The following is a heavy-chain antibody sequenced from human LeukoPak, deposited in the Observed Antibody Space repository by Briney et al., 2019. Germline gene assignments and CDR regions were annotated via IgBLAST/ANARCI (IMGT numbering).Heavy chain of an antibody. V-gene: IGHV3-23*01. J-gene: IGHJ4*02. Sequence: GGSLRLSCAASGFTFSSFTMTWVRQAPGKGLEWVSTIGGSGASTYYAGSVKGRFTISRDNSKNTLSLQMNSLRAEDSAIYYXAKXXXGSGTXGXYWGQGXLVTV. CDR2: IGGSGAST. D-gene: IGHD3-10*01. CDR1: GFTFSSFT. CDR3: AKXXXGSGTXGXY.